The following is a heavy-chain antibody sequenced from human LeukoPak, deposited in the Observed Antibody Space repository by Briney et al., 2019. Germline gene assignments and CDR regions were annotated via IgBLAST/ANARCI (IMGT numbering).Heavy chain of an antibody. CDR3: ARDDPGSLAFDY. Sequence: GGSLRLSCAASGFTFNSYGMHWVRQAPGKGLEWVAFIWYDGSNKYYADSVKGRFTISRDNARNTLYLQMNSLRAEDTAVYYCARDDPGSLAFDYWGQGTLVTVSS. D-gene: IGHD3-10*01. CDR1: GFTFNSYG. V-gene: IGHV3-33*01. J-gene: IGHJ4*02. CDR2: IWYDGSNK.